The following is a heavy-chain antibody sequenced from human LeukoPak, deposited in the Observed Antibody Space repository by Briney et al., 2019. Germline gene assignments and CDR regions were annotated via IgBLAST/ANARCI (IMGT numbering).Heavy chain of an antibody. CDR3: ARGFTITMIPASNFDY. J-gene: IGHJ4*02. D-gene: IGHD3-22*01. Sequence: ASVKVSCKASGYTFTGYYMHWVRQAPGQGLEWMGWINPNSGGTNYAQKFQGRVTMTRDTSISTAYMELGRLRSDDTAVYYCARGFTITMIPASNFDYWGQGTLVTVSS. V-gene: IGHV1-2*02. CDR1: GYTFTGYY. CDR2: INPNSGGT.